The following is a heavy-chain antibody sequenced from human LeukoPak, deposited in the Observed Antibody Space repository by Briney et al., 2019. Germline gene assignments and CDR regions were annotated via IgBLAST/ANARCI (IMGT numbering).Heavy chain of an antibody. Sequence: ASVKVSCKASGGTFSSCAISWVRQAPGQGLEWMGGIIPIFGTANYAQKFQGRVTITADESTSTAYMELSSLRSEDTAVYYCAREDREGTIDYWGQGTLVTVSS. J-gene: IGHJ4*02. D-gene: IGHD1-7*01. CDR2: IIPIFGTA. CDR3: AREDREGTIDY. CDR1: GGTFSSCA. V-gene: IGHV1-69*13.